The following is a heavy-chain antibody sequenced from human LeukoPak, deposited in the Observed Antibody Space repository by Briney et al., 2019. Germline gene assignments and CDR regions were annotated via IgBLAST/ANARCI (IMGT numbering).Heavy chain of an antibody. CDR3: ARDPSNSSGRYIFFDF. D-gene: IGHD6-13*01. Sequence: ASVKVSCKGSVYAFTRYAITWVRQAPGQGLEWMGWISTYNGDTKYAQNLQGRVTMTRDTSTNTAYMQLRSLRSDDTAVYYCARDPSNSSGRYIFFDFWGQGTLVAVSS. V-gene: IGHV1-18*01. CDR1: VYAFTRYA. CDR2: ISTYNGDT. J-gene: IGHJ4*02.